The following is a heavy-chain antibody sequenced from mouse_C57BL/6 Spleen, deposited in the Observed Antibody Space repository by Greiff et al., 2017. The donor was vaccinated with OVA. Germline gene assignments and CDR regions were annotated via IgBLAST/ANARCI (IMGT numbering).Heavy chain of an antibody. CDR1: GYTFTDYE. CDR2: IDPETGGT. CDR3: TVGRGYFDY. V-gene: IGHV1-15*01. Sequence: SGAELVRPGASVTLSCKASGYTFTDYEMHWVKQTPVHGLEWIGAIDPETGGTAYNQKFKGKAILTADKSSSTAYMELRSLTSEDSAVYYCTVGRGYFDYWGQGTTLTVSS. J-gene: IGHJ2*01. D-gene: IGHD4-1*01.